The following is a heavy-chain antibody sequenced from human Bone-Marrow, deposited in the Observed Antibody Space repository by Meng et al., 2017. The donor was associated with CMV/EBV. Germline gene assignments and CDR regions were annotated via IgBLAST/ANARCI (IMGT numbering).Heavy chain of an antibody. J-gene: IGHJ4*02. D-gene: IGHD3-3*01. CDR2: NYWDDDK. Sequence: QITLKESGPTLMRPTQTLTLTCTVSGFSLSTTGVGVAWIRKPPGKALEWLALNYWDDDKRYSPSLRNRLTITKDTSKNQVILTMTNMDPVDTGTYYCAHRITYYRGAFDFWGQGTLVTVSS. V-gene: IGHV2-5*02. CDR1: GFSLSTTGVG. CDR3: AHRITYYRGAFDF.